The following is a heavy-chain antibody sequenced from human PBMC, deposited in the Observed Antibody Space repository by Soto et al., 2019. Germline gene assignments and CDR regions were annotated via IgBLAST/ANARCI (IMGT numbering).Heavy chain of an antibody. D-gene: IGHD6-13*01. CDR2: IYYSGST. V-gene: IGHV4-59*01. CDR1: GGSINNYY. Sequence: SETLSLTCTVSGGSINNYYCSWIRPPPGRGLEWIGYIYYSGSTNYNPSLKRRLALSVHTSKNQFSLNLSSVTTADTAVYYCARAGTSSWYGYFDYWGQGAQVTVS. J-gene: IGHJ4*02. CDR3: ARAGTSSWYGYFDY.